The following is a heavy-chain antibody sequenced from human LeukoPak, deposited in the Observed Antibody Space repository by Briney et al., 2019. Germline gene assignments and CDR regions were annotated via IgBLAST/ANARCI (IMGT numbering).Heavy chain of an antibody. Sequence: ASVKVSCKASGFTFTSSAMQWVRQARGQRLEWIGWIFVGSGNTNYAQKFQERVTITRDMSTSTAYMELSSLRSEDTAVYYCAADRYDSSGYYHFDYWGQGTLVTVSS. D-gene: IGHD3-22*01. CDR2: IFVGSGNT. V-gene: IGHV1-58*02. CDR1: GFTFTSSA. CDR3: AADRYDSSGYYHFDY. J-gene: IGHJ4*02.